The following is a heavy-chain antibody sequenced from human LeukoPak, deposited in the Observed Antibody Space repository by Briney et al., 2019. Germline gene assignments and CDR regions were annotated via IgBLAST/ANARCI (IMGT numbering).Heavy chain of an antibody. D-gene: IGHD1-7*01. CDR1: GGSITSAKHY. Sequence: SQTLSLTCSVSGGSITSAKHYWTWIRRPAGKGLEWIGRIYTFGSTTYNPSLKNRVTISLDMSTNQFSLKLTSVTAADTAVYYCARGYDWNYILAHWGQGTLVTVSS. J-gene: IGHJ4*02. V-gene: IGHV4-61*02. CDR2: IYTFGST. CDR3: ARGYDWNYILAH.